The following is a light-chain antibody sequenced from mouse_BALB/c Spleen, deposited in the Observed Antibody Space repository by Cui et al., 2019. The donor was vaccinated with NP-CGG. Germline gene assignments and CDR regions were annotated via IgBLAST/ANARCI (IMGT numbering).Light chain of an antibody. Sequence: QAVVTQESALTTSPGETVTFPCRSSTGAVTTSNYANWVQEKPDHLFTGLIGGTNNRPPGVPARFSGSLIGDKAALTITGAQTEDEAIYFCALWYSNHWVFGGGTKLTVL. V-gene: IGLV1*01. CDR3: ALWYSNHWV. CDR1: TGAVTTSNY. J-gene: IGLJ1*01. CDR2: GTN.